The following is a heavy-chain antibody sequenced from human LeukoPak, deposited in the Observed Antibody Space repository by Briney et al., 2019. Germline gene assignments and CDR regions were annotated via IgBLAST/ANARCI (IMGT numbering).Heavy chain of an antibody. J-gene: IGHJ4*02. CDR2: ISAYNGNT. CDR3: ARWEYCSSSSCYDESETFDY. CDR1: GYTFTSYG. V-gene: IGHV1-18*01. Sequence: GASVKVSCKASGYTFTSYGISWVRQAPGQGLEWMGWISAYNGNTNYAQKYQGRVTMTTDTSTSTAYVELRSLRSDDTAIYYCARWEYCSSSSCYDESETFDYWGQGTLVTVSS. D-gene: IGHD2-2*01.